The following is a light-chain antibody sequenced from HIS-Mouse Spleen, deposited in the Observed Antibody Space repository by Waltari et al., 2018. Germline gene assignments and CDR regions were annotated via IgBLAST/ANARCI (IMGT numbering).Light chain of an antibody. CDR2: WAY. J-gene: IGKJ2*01. V-gene: IGKV4-1*01. Sequence: DIVMTQSPDSLAVSLGERATINCKSSQSVLYSSNNKNYLAWYQQKPGQPPKLLIYWAYTRESGVPDRFRGSGSGTDFPLTISSLQAEDVAVYYCQQYYSTPPTFGQGTKLEIK. CDR3: QQYYSTPPT. CDR1: QSVLYSSNNKNY.